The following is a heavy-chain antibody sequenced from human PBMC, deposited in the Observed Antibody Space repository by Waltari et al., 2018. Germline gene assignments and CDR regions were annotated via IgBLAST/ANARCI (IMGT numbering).Heavy chain of an antibody. CDR3: AREPYCSSTSCPIDY. J-gene: IGHJ4*02. CDR2: IYYSGST. CDR1: GGSISSYY. Sequence: QVQLQESGPGLVKPSETLSLTCTVSGGSISSYYWSWIRQPPGKGLEWIGYIYYSGSTNYNPSLKSRVTISVDTSKNQFSLKLSSVTAADTAVYYCAREPYCSSTSCPIDYWGQGTLVTVSS. V-gene: IGHV4-59*01. D-gene: IGHD2-2*01.